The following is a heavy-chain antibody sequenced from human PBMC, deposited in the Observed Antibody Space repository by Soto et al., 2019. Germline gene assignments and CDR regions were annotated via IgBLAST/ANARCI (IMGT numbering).Heavy chain of an antibody. CDR1: GFTFSSYA. V-gene: IGHV3-23*01. J-gene: IGHJ6*02. CDR3: AKEAGYSSGWYSYFYVMDF. D-gene: IGHD6-19*01. Sequence: EVQLLESGGGLVQPGGSMRLSCADSGFTFSSYAMSWVRQAPGKGLEWVSVISGSGGSTYYADSVKGRFTISRDNSKNTLYLQMNSLRAEYTAVYYFAKEAGYSSGWYSYFYVMDFWGQGTTVTVSS. CDR2: ISGSGGST.